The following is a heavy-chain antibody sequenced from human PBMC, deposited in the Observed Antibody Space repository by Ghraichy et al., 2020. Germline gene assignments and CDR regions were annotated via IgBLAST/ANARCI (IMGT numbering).Heavy chain of an antibody. CDR3: ARDQQQLVHYYYYGMDV. D-gene: IGHD6-13*01. Sequence: ASVKVSCKASGYTFTSYYMHWVRQAPGQGLEWMGIINPSGGSTSYAQKFQGRVTMTRDTSTSTVYMELSSLRSEDTAVYYCARDQQQLVHYYYYGMDVWGKGTTVTFSS. J-gene: IGHJ6*04. V-gene: IGHV1-46*01. CDR2: INPSGGST. CDR1: GYTFTSYY.